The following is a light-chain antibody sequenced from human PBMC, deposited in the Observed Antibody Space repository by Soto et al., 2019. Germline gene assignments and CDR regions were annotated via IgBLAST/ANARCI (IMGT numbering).Light chain of an antibody. CDR3: QQYGSSPLT. J-gene: IGKJ4*01. CDR2: GAS. Sequence: TQYQGSLSLSLGEIAALSCRASQSVSSGHLAWYQQKPGQAPRLLIHGASSRATGISDRFSGSGSGTDFTLTISRLQPEDFAVYYCQQYGSSPLTFGGGTKVDIK. V-gene: IGKV3-20*01. CDR1: QSVSSGH.